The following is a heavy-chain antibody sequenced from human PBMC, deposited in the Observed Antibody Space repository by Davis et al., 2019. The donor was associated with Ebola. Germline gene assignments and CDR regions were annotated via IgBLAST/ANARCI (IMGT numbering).Heavy chain of an antibody. CDR2: ISSSSYI. CDR1: GFTFSSYS. CDR3: VSAGWDH. V-gene: IGHV3-21*06. Sequence: GESLKISCAASGFTFSSYSMNWVRQAPGKGLEWVSSISSSSYIYYADSVKGRFTISRDNAKNSLYLQLNTLRDEDTAVYFCVSAGWDHWGQGTLVTVSS. J-gene: IGHJ4*02. D-gene: IGHD2-15*01.